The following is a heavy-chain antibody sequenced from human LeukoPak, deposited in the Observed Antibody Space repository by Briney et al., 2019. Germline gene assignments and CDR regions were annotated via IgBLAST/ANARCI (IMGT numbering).Heavy chain of an antibody. D-gene: IGHD3-22*01. CDR3: ARLGFDRSGLSGLHFDF. J-gene: IGHJ4*02. Sequence: GESLKISCQGFGYTFSNHWIGWVRQTPEKGLEWMGVYSPDASDTTYSPSFQGRVTISVDKSINTAFLQWDSLRPTDTAVYFCARLGFDRSGLSGLHFDFWGQGSLIIVSS. CDR1: GYTFSNHW. V-gene: IGHV5-51*01. CDR2: YSPDASDT.